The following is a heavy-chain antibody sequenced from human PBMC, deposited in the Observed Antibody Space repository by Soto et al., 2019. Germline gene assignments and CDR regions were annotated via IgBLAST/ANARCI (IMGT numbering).Heavy chain of an antibody. Sequence: QVQLQLSGPGLAEHSETMSLTCTVSSGASSCHSRARVRQSPGRGLEWIGYVYTTGGTSYNRPLKSRGTMSADTSADHIPLTLSFVTAADTAIDYWASQGIGRLHGHVDVWGQGTTVSVSS. J-gene: IGHJ6*02. CDR2: VYTTGGT. CDR3: ASQGIGRLHGHVDV. V-gene: IGHV4-4*08. D-gene: IGHD5-12*01. CDR1: SGASSCHS.